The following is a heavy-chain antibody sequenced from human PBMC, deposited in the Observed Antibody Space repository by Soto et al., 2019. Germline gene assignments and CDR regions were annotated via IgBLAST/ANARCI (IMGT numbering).Heavy chain of an antibody. J-gene: IGHJ5*02. CDR3: ARARIVVVPAAIYKMGWFDP. V-gene: IGHV1-69*13. D-gene: IGHD2-2*01. CDR1: GGTFSSYA. CDR2: IIPIFGTA. Sequence: SVKVSCKASGGTFSSYAISWVRQAPGQGLEWMGGIIPIFGTANYAQKFQGRVTITADESTSTAYMELSSLRSEDTAVYYCARARIVVVPAAIYKMGWFDPWGQGTLVTVSS.